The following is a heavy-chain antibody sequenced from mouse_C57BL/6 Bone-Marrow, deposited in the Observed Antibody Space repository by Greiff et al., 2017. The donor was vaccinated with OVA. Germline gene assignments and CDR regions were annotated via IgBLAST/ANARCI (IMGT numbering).Heavy chain of an antibody. CDR1: GYTFTSYW. V-gene: IGHV1-69*01. D-gene: IGHD2-5*01. J-gene: IGHJ4*01. CDR2: IDPSDSYT. CDR3: ARDSNYRYYYAMDY. Sequence: QVQLQQPGAELVMPGASVKLSCKASGYTFTSYWMHWVKQRPGQGLEWIGDIDPSDSYTTYNQKFKGKSTLTVDKSSSTAYMQLSSLTSEVSAVYYCARDSNYRYYYAMDYWGQGTSVTVSS.